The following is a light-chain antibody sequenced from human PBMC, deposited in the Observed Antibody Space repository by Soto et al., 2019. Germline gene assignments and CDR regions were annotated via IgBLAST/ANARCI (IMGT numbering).Light chain of an antibody. CDR2: WAS. J-gene: IGKJ1*01. CDR3: QHYTTIPRT. Sequence: DIVMTQSPDSLAVSPGERATINCKSSQSVFQSSTNKNYLAWYQQKPGQPPKLLIYWASTRESGVPDRFSGSGSGTDFTLTISSLQAEDVAVYYCQHYTTIPRTFDQGTKVEIK. CDR1: QSVFQSSTNKNY. V-gene: IGKV4-1*01.